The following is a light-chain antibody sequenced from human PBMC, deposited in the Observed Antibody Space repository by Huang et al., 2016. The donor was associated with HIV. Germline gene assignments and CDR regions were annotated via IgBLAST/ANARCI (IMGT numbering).Light chain of an antibody. CDR1: QSVTTSY. CDR3: QQYGSSPWT. Sequence: EIVLTQSPGTLSLSPGERATLSCRASQSVTTSYLAWDQQKTGQAPRRLIYGASSRATGIPDRFSGSGSGTDFTLTISRLEPEDFAVYYCQQYGSSPWTFGQGTKLEIK. CDR2: GAS. J-gene: IGKJ2*02. V-gene: IGKV3-20*01.